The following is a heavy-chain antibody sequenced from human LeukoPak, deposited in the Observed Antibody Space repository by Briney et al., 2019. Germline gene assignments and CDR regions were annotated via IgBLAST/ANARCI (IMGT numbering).Heavy chain of an antibody. Sequence: GGSLRLSCAASGFTVSSNYMSWVRQAPGKGLEWVSVIYSGGNTYYADSVKGRFTISRDNSKNTLYLQMNSLRAEDTAVYYCARDPRGRDGYTNWGQGTLVTVSS. CDR2: IYSGGNT. J-gene: IGHJ4*02. CDR3: ARDPRGRDGYTN. V-gene: IGHV3-66*01. CDR1: GFTVSSNY. D-gene: IGHD5-24*01.